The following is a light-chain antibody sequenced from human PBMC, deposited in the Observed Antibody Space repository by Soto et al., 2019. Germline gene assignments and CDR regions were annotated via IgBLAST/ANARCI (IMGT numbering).Light chain of an antibody. CDR2: KAS. CDR1: QNIRAW. V-gene: IGKV1-5*03. J-gene: IGKJ1*01. CDR3: QQYNSYET. Sequence: DIQMTQSPSTLSASVGDRVTITCRASQNIRAWLAWYQQKPGKAPKLLIYKASNLYSGVPSRFSGSASGTEFTLTISSLQPDDFAIYYCQQYNSYETFGQGTKVDIK.